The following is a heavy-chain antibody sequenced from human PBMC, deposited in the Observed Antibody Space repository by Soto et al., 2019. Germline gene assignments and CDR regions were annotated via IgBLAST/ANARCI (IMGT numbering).Heavy chain of an antibody. V-gene: IGHV3-53*01. CDR2: LYDVDGS. Sequence: DVQLVESGGGLMQPGESLSLSCAASGLPVSGKKYVAWVRQAPGQGLEWVSALYDVDGSFYADSVKGRFTTSSDSSKTTVYLQMNGLRPDDTAVYYCATWHEREHAYDVWGQGTTVTVSS. D-gene: IGHD1-1*01. CDR3: ATWHEREHAYDV. CDR1: GLPVSGKKY. J-gene: IGHJ3*01.